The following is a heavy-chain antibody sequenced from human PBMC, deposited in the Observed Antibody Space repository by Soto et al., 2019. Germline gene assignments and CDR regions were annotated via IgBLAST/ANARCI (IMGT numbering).Heavy chain of an antibody. CDR2: ISSSSSTI. D-gene: IGHD2-2*01. CDR1: GFTFSSYS. CDR3: ARDCSSTSCYFDAFDI. Sequence: EVQLVESGGGLVQPGGSLRLSCAASGFTFSSYSMNWVRQAPGKGLEWVSYISSSSSTIYYADSVKGRFTISRDNAKNSLYLQMNSLRAEDTAVYYCARDCSSTSCYFDAFDIWGQGTMVTVSS. V-gene: IGHV3-48*01. J-gene: IGHJ3*02.